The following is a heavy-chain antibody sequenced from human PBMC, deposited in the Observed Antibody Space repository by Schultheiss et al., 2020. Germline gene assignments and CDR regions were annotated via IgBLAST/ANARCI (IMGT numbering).Heavy chain of an antibody. D-gene: IGHD1-7*01. V-gene: IGHV4-4*02. J-gene: IGHJ6*02. CDR2: IYHSGST. CDR3: ARVELELPYYYYGMDV. CDR1: GGSISSSNW. Sequence: SETLSLTCAVSGGSISSSNWWSWVRQPPGKGLEWIGEIYHSGSTNYNPSLKSRVTISVDTSKNQFSLKLSSVTAADTAVYYCARVELELPYYYYGMDVWGQGTTVTVSS.